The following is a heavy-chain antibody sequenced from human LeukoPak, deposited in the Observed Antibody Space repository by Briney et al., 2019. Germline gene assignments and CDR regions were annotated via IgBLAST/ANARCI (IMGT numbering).Heavy chain of an antibody. J-gene: IGHJ4*02. CDR3: ARGRYNWNDAGGVDFDY. CDR2: IYYSGST. Sequence: SETLSLTCTVSGGSISSYYWSWIRQPPGKGLEWIGYIYYSGSTNYNPSLKSRVTISVDTSKNQFSLKLSSVTAADTAVYYCARGRYNWNDAGGVDFDYWGQGTLVTVSS. CDR1: GGSISSYY. V-gene: IGHV4-59*01. D-gene: IGHD1-1*01.